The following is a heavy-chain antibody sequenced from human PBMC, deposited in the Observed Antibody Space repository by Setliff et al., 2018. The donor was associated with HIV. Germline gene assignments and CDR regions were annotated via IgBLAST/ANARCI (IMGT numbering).Heavy chain of an antibody. CDR3: ARDQALEMATK. J-gene: IGHJ4*02. D-gene: IGHD5-12*01. CDR1: GYSFSNYA. CDR2: INAGNGNT. V-gene: IGHV1-3*01. Sequence: GASVKVSCKASGYSFSNYAMHWVRQAPGQSLEWMGWINAGNGNTKYSQKFQGRVTITRDTSASTAYMELSSLRSEDTAVYYCARDQALEMATKWCQGTLVTVSS.